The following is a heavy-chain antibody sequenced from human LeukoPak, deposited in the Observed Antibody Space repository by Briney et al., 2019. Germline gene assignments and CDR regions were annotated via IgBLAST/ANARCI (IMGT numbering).Heavy chain of an antibody. V-gene: IGHV3-7*01. CDR1: GFTFSSCW. D-gene: IGHD6-13*01. J-gene: IGHJ5*02. Sequence: GGSLRLSCAASGFTFSSCWMSWVRQAPGKGLEWVANIKQDGGEKYYVDSVKGRFTISRDNAKNSLYLQMNSLRAEDTAVYYCARDSSTCWRSYNWFDPWGQGTLVTVSS. CDR3: ARDSSTCWRSYNWFDP. CDR2: IKQDGGEK.